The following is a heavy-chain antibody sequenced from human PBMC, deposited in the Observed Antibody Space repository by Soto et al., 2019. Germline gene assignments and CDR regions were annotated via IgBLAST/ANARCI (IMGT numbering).Heavy chain of an antibody. CDR3: ARREIQGPIDY. D-gene: IGHD1-26*01. Sequence: QVQLQESGPGLVKPSDTLSLTCAVSGYSISSSNWWGWIRQPPWKGLEWIGYIYYSRTTYYNPSLKSRVTMSVDTSKNQCSLKLTSMTAVDTAVYYCARREIQGPIDYWGQGTLVTVSS. CDR2: IYYSRTT. J-gene: IGHJ4*02. CDR1: GYSISSSNW. V-gene: IGHV4-28*01.